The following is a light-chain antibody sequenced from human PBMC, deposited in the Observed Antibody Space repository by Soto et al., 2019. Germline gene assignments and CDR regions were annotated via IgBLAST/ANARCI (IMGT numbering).Light chain of an antibody. CDR2: GAS. Sequence: EMVLTQSPGTLSLSPGERATLSCRASQSVSSSYLAWYQQKPGQAPRLLIYGASSRATGVPDRFSGSESGTDFTLTISRLQPKDFAVYYCQQYGSSPLYTFGQGTKLEIK. V-gene: IGKV3-20*01. CDR1: QSVSSSY. J-gene: IGKJ2*01. CDR3: QQYGSSPLYT.